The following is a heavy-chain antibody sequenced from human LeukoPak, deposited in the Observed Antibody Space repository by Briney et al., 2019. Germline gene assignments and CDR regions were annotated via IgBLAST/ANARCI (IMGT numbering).Heavy chain of an antibody. CDR1: GGTFSSYA. Sequence: ASVKVSCKASGGTFSSYATSWVRQAPGQGLEWMGGIIPIFGTANYAQKFQGRVTITTDESTSAAYMELSSLRSEDTAVYYCARSEQLDRYYYYYYYMDVWGKGTTVTVSS. CDR2: IIPIFGTA. J-gene: IGHJ6*03. D-gene: IGHD6-6*01. V-gene: IGHV1-69*05. CDR3: ARSEQLDRYYYYYYYMDV.